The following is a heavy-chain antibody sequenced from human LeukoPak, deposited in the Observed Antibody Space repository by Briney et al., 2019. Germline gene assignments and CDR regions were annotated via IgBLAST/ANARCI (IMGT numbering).Heavy chain of an antibody. Sequence: PGGSLRLSCAASGFTFSSYAVSWVRQAPGKGLEWVSVISGGGGSTYYADSVKGRSTISRDNSKNTLYLQMNSLRAEDTAVYYCAKVDGYYGNDAFDIWGQGTMVTVSS. D-gene: IGHD3-22*01. V-gene: IGHV3-23*01. CDR1: GFTFSSYA. J-gene: IGHJ3*02. CDR3: AKVDGYYGNDAFDI. CDR2: ISGGGGST.